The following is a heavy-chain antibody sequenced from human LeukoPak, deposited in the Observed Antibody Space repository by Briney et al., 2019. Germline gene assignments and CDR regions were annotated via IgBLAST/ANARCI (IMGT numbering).Heavy chain of an antibody. CDR3: AKQKGVSWYSEEDY. V-gene: IGHV3-23*01. Sequence: GGSLRLSCAASGFTFSSYAISWVRQAPGKGLEWVSGISGSTGSTYYVDSVKGRFTICRDNSKNTLYLQMNSLRAEDTAVYYCAKQKGVSWYSEEDYWGQGTLVTVPS. J-gene: IGHJ4*02. CDR1: GFTFSSYA. CDR2: ISGSTGST. D-gene: IGHD2-15*01.